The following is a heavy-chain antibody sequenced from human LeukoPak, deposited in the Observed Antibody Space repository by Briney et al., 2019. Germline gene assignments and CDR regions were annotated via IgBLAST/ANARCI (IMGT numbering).Heavy chain of an antibody. CDR3: AKDLSGWPFDY. CDR1: GFTFSSYA. V-gene: IGHV3-30*04. CDR2: ISYDGSNK. J-gene: IGHJ4*02. D-gene: IGHD6-19*01. Sequence: GGSLRLSCAASGFTFSSYAMHWARQAPGKGLEWVAVISYDGSNKYYADSVKGRFTISRDNSKNTLYLQMNSLRAEDTAVYYCAKDLSGWPFDYWGQGTLVTVSS.